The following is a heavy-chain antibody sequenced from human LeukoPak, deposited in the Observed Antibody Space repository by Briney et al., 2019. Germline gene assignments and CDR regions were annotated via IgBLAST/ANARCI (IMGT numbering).Heavy chain of an antibody. CDR1: GYSISSGYY. V-gene: IGHV4-38-2*02. CDR2: IYHSGST. J-gene: IGHJ4*02. Sequence: MSSETLSLTCTVSGYSISSGYYWGWIRQPPGKGLEWIGSIYHSGSTYYNPSLKSRVTISVDTSKNQFSLKLSSVTAADTAVYYCARDGQVYGETFDYWGQGTLVTVSS. CDR3: ARDGQVYGETFDY. D-gene: IGHD4-17*01.